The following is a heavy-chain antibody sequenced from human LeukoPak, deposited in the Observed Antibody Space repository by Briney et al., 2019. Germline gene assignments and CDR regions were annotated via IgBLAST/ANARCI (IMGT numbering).Heavy chain of an antibody. CDR3: ARVSSVAAAGTGAIDY. D-gene: IGHD6-13*01. J-gene: IGHJ4*02. CDR1: GYSISSGYY. V-gene: IGHV4-38-2*02. CDR2: IYYSGST. Sequence: SETLSLTCTVSGYSISSGYYWGWIRQHPGKGLEWIGYIYYSGSTFYNPSLKSRVTISVDRSKNQFSLKLSSVTAADTAVYYCARVSSVAAAGTGAIDYWGQGTLVTVSS.